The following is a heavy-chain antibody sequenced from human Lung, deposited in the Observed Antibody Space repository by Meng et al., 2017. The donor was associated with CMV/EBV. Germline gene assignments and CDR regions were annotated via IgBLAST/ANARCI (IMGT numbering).Heavy chain of an antibody. V-gene: IGHV1-2*02. Sequence: ASVKVSCKASGYTFADYFIQWVRQAPGQGLEWMGRINPRGGGPNYVQKYQDRVTLTMDTSITTAYLEMSGLTSDDTAVYYCAREAETANDYWGQG. J-gene: IGHJ4*02. CDR2: INPRGGGP. CDR3: AREAETANDY. CDR1: GYTFADYF. D-gene: IGHD5-18*01.